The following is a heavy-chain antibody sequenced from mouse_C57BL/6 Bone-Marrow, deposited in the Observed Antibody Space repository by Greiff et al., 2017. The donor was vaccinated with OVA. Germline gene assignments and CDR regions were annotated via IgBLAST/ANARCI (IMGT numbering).Heavy chain of an antibody. V-gene: IGHV5-4*01. Sequence: EVKLVESGGGLVKPGGSLKLSCAASGFTFSRYAMSWVRQTPDKRLEWVATISDGGSYTYYPDNVKGRFTSSRDNAKNNLYLQMSHLKSEDTAMYYCARDGDWDLDYWGQGTTLTVSS. CDR2: ISDGGSYT. CDR3: ARDGDWDLDY. CDR1: GFTFSRYA. J-gene: IGHJ2*01. D-gene: IGHD4-1*01.